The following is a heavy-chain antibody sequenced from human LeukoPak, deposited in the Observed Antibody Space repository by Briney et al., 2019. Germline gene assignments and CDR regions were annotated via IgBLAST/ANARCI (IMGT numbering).Heavy chain of an antibody. V-gene: IGHV4-59*01. D-gene: IGHD6-19*01. CDR1: GRFISRYY. CDR2: IYYRGCP. Sequence: SETLSLTCTVSGRFISRYYWSWVRHPPGKGREWIGYIYYRGCPNYNPSLKSRVTISVDTSKNQFSLKLSSVTAADTAVYYCARVGGWPYYYYMDVWGKATTVTVSS. CDR3: ARVGGWPYYYYMDV. J-gene: IGHJ6*03.